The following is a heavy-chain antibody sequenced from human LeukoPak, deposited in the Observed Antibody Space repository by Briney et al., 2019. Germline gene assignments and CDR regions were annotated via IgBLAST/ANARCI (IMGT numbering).Heavy chain of an antibody. CDR1: GYTFTGYY. CDR3: ARGVLRYFDWLSPMALDY. CDR2: INPNSGGT. Sequence: GASVKVSCKASGYTFTGYYMHWVRQAPGQGLEWMGWINPNSGGTNYAQKFQGRVTMTRDTSISTAYMELSRLRSDDTAVYYCARGVLRYFDWLSPMALDYWGQGTLVTVSS. D-gene: IGHD3-9*01. V-gene: IGHV1-2*02. J-gene: IGHJ4*02.